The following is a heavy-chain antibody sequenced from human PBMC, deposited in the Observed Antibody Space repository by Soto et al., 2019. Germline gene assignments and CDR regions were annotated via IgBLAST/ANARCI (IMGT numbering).Heavy chain of an antibody. V-gene: IGHV3-72*01. Sequence: EVQLVESGGGLVQPGGSLRLSCAASGFRFSDYYMDWVRQLPGMGLEWVGRTRNKANSYAAEYAPSVRGRFTISRHDSEDSMFLQLNSLKTEDTAVYYRARETGGSYDFWGQGALVTVSS. J-gene: IGHJ4*02. CDR2: TRNKANSYAA. CDR1: GFRFSDYY. D-gene: IGHD1-26*01. CDR3: ARETGGSYDF.